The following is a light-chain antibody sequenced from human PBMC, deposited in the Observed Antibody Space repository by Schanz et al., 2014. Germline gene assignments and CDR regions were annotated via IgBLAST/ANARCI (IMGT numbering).Light chain of an antibody. CDR3: QQYGTSSFT. CDR1: QSVRSSY. V-gene: IGKV3D-20*01. J-gene: IGKJ2*01. Sequence: EIVLTQSPATLSLSPGERATLSCGASQSVRSSYLAWYQQKPGLAPRLLIYDAISRATGVPDRFSGSGSGTDFTLTISRLEPEDFAVYYCQQYGTSSFTFGQGTKLEIK. CDR2: DAI.